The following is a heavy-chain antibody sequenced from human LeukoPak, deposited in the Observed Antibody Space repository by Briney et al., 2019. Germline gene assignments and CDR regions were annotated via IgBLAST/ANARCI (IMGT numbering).Heavy chain of an antibody. CDR2: INSDGRTT. D-gene: IGHD6-6*01. CDR3: ARDYSSWFDY. Sequence: GGSLRLSCAASGFTFSSYWIHWVRQAPGKGLVWVSIINSDGRTTNYADSVKGRFTISRDNAKNTLYLQLNSLRPEDTAIYYCARDYSSWFDYWGQGTLVTVSS. CDR1: GFTFSSYW. J-gene: IGHJ4*02. V-gene: IGHV3-74*01.